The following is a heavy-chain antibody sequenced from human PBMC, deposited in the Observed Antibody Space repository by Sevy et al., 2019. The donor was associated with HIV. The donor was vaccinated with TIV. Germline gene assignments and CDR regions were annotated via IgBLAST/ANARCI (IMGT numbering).Heavy chain of an antibody. V-gene: IGHV3-33*01. CDR2: IWYDGSNK. J-gene: IGHJ6*02. CDR3: ARGKYSGSYYYYYGMDV. CDR1: GFTFSSYG. D-gene: IGHD1-26*01. Sequence: GGSLRLSCAASGFTFSSYGMHWVRQAPGKGLEWVAVIWYDGSNKYYADSVKGRFTISRDNSKNTLYLQMNSLRAEDTAVYYCARGKYSGSYYYYYGMDVWRQGTTVTVSS.